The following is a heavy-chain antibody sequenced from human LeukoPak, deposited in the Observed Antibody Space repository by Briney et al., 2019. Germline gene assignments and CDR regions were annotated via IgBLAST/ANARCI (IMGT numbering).Heavy chain of an antibody. CDR2: ISSSGSTI. V-gene: IGHV3-11*01. J-gene: IGHJ3*02. CDR3: ATSKAVAGTWDAFDI. D-gene: IGHD6-19*01. Sequence: PGGSLRLSCAASGFTFSDYYMSWIRQAPGKGLEWVSYISSSGSTIYYADSVKGRFTISRDNAKNSLYLQMNSLRAEDTAVYYCATSKAVAGTWDAFDIWGQGTMVTVSS. CDR1: GFTFSDYY.